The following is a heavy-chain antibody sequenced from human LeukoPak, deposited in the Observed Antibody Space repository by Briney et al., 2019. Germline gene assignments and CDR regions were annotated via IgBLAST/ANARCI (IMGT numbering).Heavy chain of an antibody. CDR3: ARVGGLGYYYGMDV. V-gene: IGHV4-34*01. CDR1: GGSFCGYY. J-gene: IGHJ6*02. Sequence: PSETLSLTCAVYGGSFCGYYWSWIRQPPGKGLEWIGEINHSGSTNYNPSLKSRVTISVDTSKNQFSLKLSSVTAADTAVYYCARVGGLGYYYGMDVWGQGTTVTVSS. D-gene: IGHD3-16*01. CDR2: INHSGST.